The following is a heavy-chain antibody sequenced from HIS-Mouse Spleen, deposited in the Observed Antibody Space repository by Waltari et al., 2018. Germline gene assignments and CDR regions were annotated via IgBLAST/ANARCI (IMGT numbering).Heavy chain of an antibody. Sequence: QLQLQESGPGLVKPSETLSLTCTVSGGSISSSSYYWVWIRQPPGKGLEWIGSIYYSGSTYYNPSLKSRVTISVDTSKKQFSLKLSSVTAADTAVYYCARHNLNYWYFDLWGRGTLVTVSS. J-gene: IGHJ2*01. CDR1: GGSISSSSYY. CDR3: ARHNLNYWYFDL. CDR2: IYYSGST. V-gene: IGHV4-39*01.